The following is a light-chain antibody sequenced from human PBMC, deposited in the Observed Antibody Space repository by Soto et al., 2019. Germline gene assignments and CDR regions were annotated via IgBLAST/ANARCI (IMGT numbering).Light chain of an antibody. Sequence: QSVLTQPPSVSGAPGQRVTISCTGSSSNIGAGYDVHWYQQLPGTAPKLLIYGNINRPSGVPDRFSGSKSGTSASLAITGLQAEDEADYYCCSYAGSYTEVFGGGTKLTVL. CDR3: CSYAGSYTEV. J-gene: IGLJ3*02. CDR1: SSNIGAGYD. CDR2: GNI. V-gene: IGLV1-40*01.